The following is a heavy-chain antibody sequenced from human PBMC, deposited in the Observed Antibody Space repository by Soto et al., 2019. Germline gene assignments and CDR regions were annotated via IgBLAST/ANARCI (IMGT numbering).Heavy chain of an antibody. CDR2: ISSSSSTI. V-gene: IGHV3-48*02. D-gene: IGHD3-3*01. CDR3: ARVIWSGPLTSDL. CDR1: GFTFSSNS. Sequence: EVQVVESGGGLVQPGGSLRLSCAASGFTFSSNSMNWVRQAPGKGLEWISYISSSSSTIYADSVKGRFTISRDHAKNSLYLQMNRLRDEETAVYYCARVIWSGPLTSDLWCQGTLVTVSS. J-gene: IGHJ5*02.